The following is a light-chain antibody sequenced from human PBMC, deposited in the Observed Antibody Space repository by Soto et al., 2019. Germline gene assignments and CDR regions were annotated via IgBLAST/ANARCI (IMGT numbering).Light chain of an antibody. V-gene: IGKV3-20*01. J-gene: IGKJ4*01. CDR1: QSVSSSY. Sequence: EIVLTQSPGTLSLSPGDRATLSCRASQSVSSSYLAWYQQKPGQSPRLLIYGASSRATGIPDRFSGSGSGKDFTLTISRLEPEDFAVYYCQQYGSSPPVTFGGGTKVEIK. CDR3: QQYGSSPPVT. CDR2: GAS.